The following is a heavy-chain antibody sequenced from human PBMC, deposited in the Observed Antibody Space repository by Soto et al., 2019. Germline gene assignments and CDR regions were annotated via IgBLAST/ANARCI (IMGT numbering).Heavy chain of an antibody. CDR1: GWSFRGYY. CDR3: ARAHYYYDSSGYFHY. Sequence: SETLSLTCAIYGWSFRGYYWSWIRQPPGKGLEWIGNINHSGSTNYKPSLKSRVTMSVDTSKNQFFLELGSVTAADTAVYYCARAHYYYDSSGYFHYWGQGSLVTVS. D-gene: IGHD3-22*01. CDR2: INHSGST. V-gene: IGHV4-34*01. J-gene: IGHJ4*02.